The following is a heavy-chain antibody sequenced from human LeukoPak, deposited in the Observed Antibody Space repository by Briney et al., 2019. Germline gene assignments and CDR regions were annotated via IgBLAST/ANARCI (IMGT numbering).Heavy chain of an antibody. J-gene: IGHJ4*02. D-gene: IGHD3-10*01. CDR3: ARGTMVRGVISYFDY. Sequence: GGSLRPSCVASGFTFSSYYMNWVRQAPGKGLEWVSSISSSSSYIYYADSVKGRFTISRDNAKNSLYLQMNSLRAEDTAVYYCARGTMVRGVISYFDYWGQGTLVTVSS. CDR2: ISSSSSYI. V-gene: IGHV3-21*01. CDR1: GFTFSSYY.